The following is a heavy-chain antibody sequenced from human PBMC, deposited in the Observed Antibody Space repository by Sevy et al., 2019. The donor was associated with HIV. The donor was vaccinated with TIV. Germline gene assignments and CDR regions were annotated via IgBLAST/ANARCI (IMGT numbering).Heavy chain of an antibody. J-gene: IGHJ4*02. Sequence: ASVKVTCKASGGTFSSYAISWVRQAPGQGLEWMGGIIPIFGTANYAQKFQGRVTITADESTSTAYMELSSLRSEDTAVYYCRYNWNDVVDYWGQGTLVTVSS. V-gene: IGHV1-69*13. D-gene: IGHD1-1*01. CDR3: RYNWNDVVDY. CDR1: GGTFSSYA. CDR2: IIPIFGTA.